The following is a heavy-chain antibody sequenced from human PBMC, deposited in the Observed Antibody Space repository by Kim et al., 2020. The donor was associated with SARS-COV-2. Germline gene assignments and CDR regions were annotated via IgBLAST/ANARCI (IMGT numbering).Heavy chain of an antibody. J-gene: IGHJ6*02. Sequence: GGSLRLSCAASGFTFSSYGMHWVRQAPGKGLEWVAVISYDGSNKYYADSVKGRFTISRDNSKNTLYLQMNSLRAEDTAVYYCAKGHRRYYYDSSGYYPPGYYDYGMDVWGQGTTVTVSS. CDR2: ISYDGSNK. D-gene: IGHD3-22*01. V-gene: IGHV3-30*18. CDR1: GFTFSSYG. CDR3: AKGHRRYYYDSSGYYPPGYYDYGMDV.